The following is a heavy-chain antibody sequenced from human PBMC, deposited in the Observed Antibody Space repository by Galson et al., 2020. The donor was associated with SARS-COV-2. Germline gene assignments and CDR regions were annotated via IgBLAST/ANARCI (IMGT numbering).Heavy chain of an antibody. CDR1: GFTVSSNY. V-gene: IGHV3-66*02. Sequence: GGSLRLSCAASGFTVSSNYMSWVRQAPGKGLEWVSVIYSGGSTYYADSVKGRFTISRDNSKNTLYLQMNSLRAEDTAVYYCARDLYCSGGSCYPGAFDIWGQGTMVTISS. D-gene: IGHD2-15*01. CDR2: IYSGGST. CDR3: ARDLYCSGGSCYPGAFDI. J-gene: IGHJ3*02.